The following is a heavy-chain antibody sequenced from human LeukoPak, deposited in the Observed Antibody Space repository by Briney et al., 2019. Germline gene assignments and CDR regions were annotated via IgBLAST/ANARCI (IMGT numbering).Heavy chain of an antibody. CDR2: IRYDGSNK. Sequence: PGGSLRLSCAASGFTVSSNEMSWVRQAPGKGLEWVAFIRYDGSNKYYADSVKGRFTISRDNSKNTLYLQMNSLRAQDTAVYYCAKDRPSSGWYKGYLPGDLNWGQGTLVTVSS. CDR1: GFTVSSNE. CDR3: AKDRPSSGWYKGYLPGDLN. D-gene: IGHD6-19*01. J-gene: IGHJ4*02. V-gene: IGHV3-30*02.